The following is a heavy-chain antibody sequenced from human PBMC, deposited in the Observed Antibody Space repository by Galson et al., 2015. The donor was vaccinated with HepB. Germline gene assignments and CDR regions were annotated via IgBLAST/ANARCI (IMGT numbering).Heavy chain of an antibody. CDR1: GFNFSSYA. CDR2: ISYDGSNK. Sequence: SLRLSCAASGFNFSSYAMHWVRQAPGKGLEWVAVISYDGSNKYYADSVKGRFTISRDNSKNTLYLQMNSLRAEDKAVYYCARGQLQFDPYYYGMDVWGQGTTVTVSS. J-gene: IGHJ6*02. V-gene: IGHV3-30*04. CDR3: ARGQLQFDPYYYGMDV. D-gene: IGHD3-3*01.